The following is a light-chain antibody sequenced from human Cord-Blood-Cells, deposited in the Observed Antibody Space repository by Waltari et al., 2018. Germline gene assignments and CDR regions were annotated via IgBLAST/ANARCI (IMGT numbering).Light chain of an antibody. CDR2: DAS. V-gene: IGKV3-11*01. J-gene: IGKJ4*01. Sequence: IVLTQSPATLSLSPGERATPPCRASQSVSSYLAWYQQKPGQAPRLLVYDASNRATGIPARFSGSGSGTDVTLTISSLEPEDFAVYYCQQRSNWPTFGGGTKVEIK. CDR1: QSVSSY. CDR3: QQRSNWPT.